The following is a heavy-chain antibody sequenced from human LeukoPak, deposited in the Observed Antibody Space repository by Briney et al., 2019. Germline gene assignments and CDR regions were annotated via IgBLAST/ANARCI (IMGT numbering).Heavy chain of an antibody. D-gene: IGHD6-6*01. Sequence: PGGSLRLSCAASGFTFSNYGMHWVRQAPGKGLEWVSIIYTGGTTHYADSLNDRFTISRDDSINTLYLQMNSLRAEDTAVYYCARDSSSYYFDYWGQGTLVTVSS. CDR3: ARDSSSYYFDY. CDR1: GFTFSNYG. CDR2: IYTGGTT. V-gene: IGHV3-NL1*01. J-gene: IGHJ4*02.